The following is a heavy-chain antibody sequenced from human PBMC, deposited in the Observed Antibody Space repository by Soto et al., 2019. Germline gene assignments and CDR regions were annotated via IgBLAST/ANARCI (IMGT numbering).Heavy chain of an antibody. J-gene: IGHJ6*02. V-gene: IGHV1-3*01. D-gene: IGHD3-3*01. Sequence: QVQLVQSGAEVKKPGASVKVSCKASGYTFTSYAMHWVRQAPGQRLEWMGWINAGNGNTKYSQKFQGRVTITRDTSASTAYMELSSLRSEDTAVYYCARISPTQRRMDVWGQGTTVTVSS. CDR1: GYTFTSYA. CDR3: ARISPTQRRMDV. CDR2: INAGNGNT.